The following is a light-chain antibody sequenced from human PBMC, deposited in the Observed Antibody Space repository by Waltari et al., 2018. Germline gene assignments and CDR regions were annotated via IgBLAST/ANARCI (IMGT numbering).Light chain of an antibody. V-gene: IGLV1-40*01. J-gene: IGLJ2*01. CDR3: QSYDSGQKV. CDR1: LSNISARSG. CDR2: GNN. Sequence: QSVLTQPPSVSGAPGQRVTISCPASLSNISARSGVHWSQQLPGTAPRLLIYGNNNRPSGVSDRFSGSKSGTSASLAITGLQAEDEADYYCQSYDSGQKVFGGGTKLTVL.